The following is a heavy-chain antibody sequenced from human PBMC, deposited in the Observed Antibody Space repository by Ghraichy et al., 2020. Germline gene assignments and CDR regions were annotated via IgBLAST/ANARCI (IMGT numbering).Heavy chain of an antibody. CDR3: ARGWDYYDSSGYPFDY. J-gene: IGHJ4*02. CDR1: GGSVSSGSYY. CDR2: IYYSGST. V-gene: IGHV4-61*01. Sequence: SETLSLTCTVSGGSVSSGSYYWSWIRQPPGKGLEWIGYIYYSGSTNYNPSLKSRVTISVDTSKNQFSLKLSSVTAADTAVYYCARGWDYYDSSGYPFDYWGQVTLVTVSS. D-gene: IGHD3-22*01.